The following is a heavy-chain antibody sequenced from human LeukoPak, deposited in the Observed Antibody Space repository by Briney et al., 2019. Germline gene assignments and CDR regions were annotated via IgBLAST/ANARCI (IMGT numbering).Heavy chain of an antibody. CDR2: ISGDGGST. D-gene: IGHD1-14*01. J-gene: IGHJ5*02. CDR3: AKDLGPTGAAWFDP. Sequence: GGSLRLSCAASGFTFDEYAMHWVRQPPGKGLEWVSLISGDGGSTYSADSVKGRFTISRDNSKNSLYLQMDSLRTEDTASYYCAKDLGPTGAAWFDPWGQGTLVTVSS. V-gene: IGHV3-43*02. CDR1: GFTFDEYA.